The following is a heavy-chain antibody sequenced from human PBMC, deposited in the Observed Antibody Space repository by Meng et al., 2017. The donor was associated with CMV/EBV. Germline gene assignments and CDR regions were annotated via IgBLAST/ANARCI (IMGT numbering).Heavy chain of an antibody. CDR2: INTDGSFT. CDR1: GSTVSHYW. Sequence: GYLVGAGGGLVQPGGSLRLSCEDSGSTVSHYWMHWVRQVPGEGPVWVSRINTDGSFTSYADSVKGRFTISRDNAKNTLYLHMHGLRVDDSAVYYCGRDLTGERDQWGQGTLVTVSS. CDR3: GRDLTGERDQ. D-gene: IGHD7-27*01. J-gene: IGHJ4*02. V-gene: IGHV3-74*03.